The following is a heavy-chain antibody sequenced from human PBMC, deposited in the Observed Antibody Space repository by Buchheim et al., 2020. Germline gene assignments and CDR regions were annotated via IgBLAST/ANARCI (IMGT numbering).Heavy chain of an antibody. D-gene: IGHD2-2*01. J-gene: IGHJ5*01. CDR2: IYYTWST. CDR3: ARDPSSSATFDS. CDR1: GGSITSSHW. V-gene: IGHV4-4*02. Sequence: QVQLQESGPGLVKPSGTLSLTCAVSGGSITSSHWWTWVRQPPGKGLEWIGEIYYTWSTNYRPSLASRVTISVDRSTKQFSLTLRAVTAADTGFYYCARDPSSSATFDSWGQGTL.